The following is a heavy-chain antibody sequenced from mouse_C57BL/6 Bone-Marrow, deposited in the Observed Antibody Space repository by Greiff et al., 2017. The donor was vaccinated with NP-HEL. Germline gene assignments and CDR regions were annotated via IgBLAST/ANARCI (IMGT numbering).Heavy chain of an antibody. V-gene: IGHV14-4*01. CDR3: TPLLRYHYYAMDY. J-gene: IGHJ4*01. Sequence: VQLQQSGAELVRPGASVKLSCTASGFNIKDDYMHWVKQRPEQGLEWIGWIDPETGDTEYASKFQGKATITADTSSNTAYLQLSSLTSEDTAVYYCTPLLRYHYYAMDYWGQGTSVTVSS. D-gene: IGHD1-1*01. CDR1: GFNIKDDY. CDR2: IDPETGDT.